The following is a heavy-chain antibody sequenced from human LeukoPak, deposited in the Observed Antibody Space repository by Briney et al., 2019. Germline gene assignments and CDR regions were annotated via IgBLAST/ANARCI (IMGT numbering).Heavy chain of an antibody. CDR3: ARPPLFYSSGWYANSYWYFDL. Sequence: PSETLSLTCAVYGGSFSGYYWSWIRQPPGKGLEWIGEINHSGSTNYNPSLKSRVTISVDTSKNQFSLKLSSVTAADTAVYYCARPPLFYSSGWYANSYWYFDLWGRGTLVTVSS. D-gene: IGHD6-19*01. CDR2: INHSGST. CDR1: GGSFSGYY. V-gene: IGHV4-34*01. J-gene: IGHJ2*01.